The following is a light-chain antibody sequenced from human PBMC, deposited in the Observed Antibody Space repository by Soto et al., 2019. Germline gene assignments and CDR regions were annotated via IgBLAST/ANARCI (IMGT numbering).Light chain of an antibody. V-gene: IGKV3D-7*01. J-gene: IGKJ5*01. CDR2: GAS. Sequence: EIVMTQSPATLSVSPGGRATLSCRASQSIDSNYLSWYQQKPGQAPRLIISGASTRATGTPARFSGSGSGTDFTLTISSLQPEDFAVYYCQQDYNLPFTFGQGTRLEIK. CDR3: QQDYNLPFT. CDR1: QSIDSNY.